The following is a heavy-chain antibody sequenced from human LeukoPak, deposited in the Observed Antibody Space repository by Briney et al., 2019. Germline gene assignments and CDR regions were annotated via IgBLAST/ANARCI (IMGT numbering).Heavy chain of an antibody. CDR3: ARPATGYCSSAGCHWDS. J-gene: IGHJ4*02. CDR1: RFTFSIYW. V-gene: IGHV3-21*01. CDR2: ISASSNFI. Sequence: GGSLRLSCVASRFTFSIYWMSWVRQAPGKGLEWVSSISASSNFIHYAESVRGRFTISRDNAKNSLYLQMNSLGAQDTAVYYCARPATGYCSSAGCHWDSWGQGTLVTVSS. D-gene: IGHD2-2*01.